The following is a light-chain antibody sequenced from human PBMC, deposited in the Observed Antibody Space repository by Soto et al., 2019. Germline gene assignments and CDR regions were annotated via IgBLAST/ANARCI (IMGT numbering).Light chain of an antibody. CDR2: EVN. CDR1: SSDGGYYNY. J-gene: IGLJ1*01. V-gene: IGLV2-8*01. CDR3: SSHAGYNNFYV. Sequence: QSALTQPPSASGSPGQSVTISCTGTSSDGGYYNYVSWYQQHPGKAPKLMIYEVNKRPSGVPDRFSGSKSGNTASLTVSGLQAEDEDDYYCSSHAGYNNFYVFGTGTKLTVL.